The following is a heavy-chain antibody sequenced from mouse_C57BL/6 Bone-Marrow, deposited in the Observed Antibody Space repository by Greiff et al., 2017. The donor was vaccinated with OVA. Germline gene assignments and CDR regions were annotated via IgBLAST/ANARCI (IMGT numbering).Heavy chain of an antibody. Sequence: FPGNKLEYIGYTFYSGITYYNPSLESRTYITRDTSKNQFSLKLSSVTTEDTATYYCARGLRLPYAMDYWGQGTSVTVSS. CDR2: TFYSGIT. CDR3: ARGLRLPYAMDY. J-gene: IGHJ4*01. V-gene: IGHV3-3*01. D-gene: IGHD3-2*02.